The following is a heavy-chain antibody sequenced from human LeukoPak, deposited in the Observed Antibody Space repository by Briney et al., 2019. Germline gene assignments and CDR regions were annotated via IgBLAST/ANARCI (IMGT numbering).Heavy chain of an antibody. J-gene: IGHJ3*02. CDR3: ARGRSSDWSIDTFDT. CDR1: GFTFTNFA. D-gene: IGHD6-19*01. V-gene: IGHV3-23*01. CDR2: ISNNGDAT. Sequence: RGCLRLSCAAAGFTFTNFAMNWVRQAPGKGLGWVSGISNNGDATYYAESVRGRLTISRDTPKNTLYLQMSSLRVEDTALYYCARGRSSDWSIDTFDTWGQGTMVTVSS.